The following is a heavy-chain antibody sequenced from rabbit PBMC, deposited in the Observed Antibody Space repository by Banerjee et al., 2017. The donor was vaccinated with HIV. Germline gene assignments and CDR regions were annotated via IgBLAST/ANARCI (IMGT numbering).Heavy chain of an antibody. CDR2: IWTGSTDST. V-gene: IGHV1S40*01. CDR3: VRGNNPYASSSGYYWPLNL. J-gene: IGHJ4*01. D-gene: IGHD1-1*01. Sequence: QQLVESGGGLVKPGASLTLTCKASGFDFSSGYDMCWVRQAPGKGLEWIACIWTGSTDSTFYASWAKGRFTISRTSSTTVTLQVTSLTVADTATYFCVRGNNPYASSSGYYWPLNLWGPGTLVTVS. CDR1: GFDFSSGYD.